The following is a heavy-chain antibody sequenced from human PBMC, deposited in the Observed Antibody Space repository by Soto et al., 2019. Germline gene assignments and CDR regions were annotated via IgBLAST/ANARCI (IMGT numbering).Heavy chain of an antibody. CDR1: GGTFSSYA. CDR2: IIPIFGTA. Sequence: QVQLVQSGAEVKKPGSSVKVSCKASGGTFSSYAISWVRQAPGQGLEWMGGIIPIFGTANYAQKFQGRVTITADEFSSTAYMVLSSLRSEDMAVYYCARGLRGSGFMGGWFDPWGQGTLVTVSS. CDR3: ARGLRGSGFMGGWFDP. V-gene: IGHV1-69*01. J-gene: IGHJ5*02. D-gene: IGHD3-10*01.